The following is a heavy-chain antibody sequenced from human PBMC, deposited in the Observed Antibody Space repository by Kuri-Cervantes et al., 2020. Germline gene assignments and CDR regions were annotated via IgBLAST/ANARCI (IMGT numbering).Heavy chain of an antibody. J-gene: IGHJ5*02. CDR3: ARYGNRMVQGVNGFDP. CDR2: ISSSGSTI. D-gene: IGHD3-10*01. V-gene: IGHV3-48*03. Sequence: GGSLRLSCAASGFTFSSYEMNWVRQAPGKGLEWVSYISSSGSTIYYADSVKGRFTISRDNAKNSLYLQMNSLRAEDTAVYYCARYGNRMVQGVNGFDPWGQGTLVTVSS. CDR1: GFTFSSYE.